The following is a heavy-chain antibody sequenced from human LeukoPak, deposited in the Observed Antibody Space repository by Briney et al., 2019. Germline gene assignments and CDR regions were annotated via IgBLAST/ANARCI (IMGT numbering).Heavy chain of an antibody. J-gene: IGHJ4*02. CDR2: TNTDGSST. V-gene: IGHV3-74*01. CDR3: VPTDSSGLD. Sequence: GGSLRLSCEASGFTFSHYWMHWVRQALGKGLVWVSRTNTDGSSTTYVDSVKGRFTISRDNAKNTMYLQMNSLRAEDTAVYYCVPTDSSGLDWGQGTLVTVSS. D-gene: IGHD3-22*01. CDR1: GFTFSHYW.